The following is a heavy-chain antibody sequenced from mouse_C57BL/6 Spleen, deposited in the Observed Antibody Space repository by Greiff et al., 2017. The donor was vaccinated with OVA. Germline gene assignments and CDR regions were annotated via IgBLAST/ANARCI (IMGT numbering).Heavy chain of an antibody. D-gene: IGHD4-1*01. V-gene: IGHV10-1*01. Sequence: GGGLVQPKGSLKLSCSASGFSFNTYALNWVRQPPGKGLEWVARLRSKSNNYAPYYADSVKDRCTSYRDDSESMLYLQMNNLKTEDTAMYYCVRELGLIFDYWGKGTTLTVSS. J-gene: IGHJ2*01. CDR3: VRELGLIFDY. CDR1: GFSFNTYA. CDR2: LRSKSNNYAP.